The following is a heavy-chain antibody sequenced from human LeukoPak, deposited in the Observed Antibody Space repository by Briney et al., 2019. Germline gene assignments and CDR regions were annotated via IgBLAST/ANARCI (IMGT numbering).Heavy chain of an antibody. Sequence: SETLSLTCAVYGGSFSGYYWSWIRQPPGKGLEWIGSIYYSGSTYYNPSLKSRVTISVDTSKNQFSLKLSSVTAADTAVYYCARHSRLGYCSSTSCQGNRFDPWGQGTLVTVSS. D-gene: IGHD2-2*01. CDR3: ARHSRLGYCSSTSCQGNRFDP. J-gene: IGHJ5*02. V-gene: IGHV4-34*01. CDR1: GGSFSGYY. CDR2: IYYSGST.